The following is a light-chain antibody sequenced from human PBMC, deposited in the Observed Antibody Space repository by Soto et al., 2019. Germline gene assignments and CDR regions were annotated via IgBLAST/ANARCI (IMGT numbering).Light chain of an antibody. V-gene: IGKV3-20*01. Sequence: EVVVTPSPGSLSLSPGERATLSCRASQSVTSVYLAWYQQKPGQSPRLLMSGASRRATGVPDRFSGSGSGTDFTLTISRLEPEDFAVYYCQHYGHALWAFGQGTKVEIK. CDR3: QHYGHALWA. J-gene: IGKJ1*01. CDR2: GAS. CDR1: QSVTSVY.